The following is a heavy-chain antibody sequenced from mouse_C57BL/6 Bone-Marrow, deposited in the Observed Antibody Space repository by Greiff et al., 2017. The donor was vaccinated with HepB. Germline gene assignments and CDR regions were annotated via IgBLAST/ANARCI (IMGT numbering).Heavy chain of an antibody. CDR1: GYTFTDYE. D-gene: IGHD2-5*01. J-gene: IGHJ3*01. V-gene: IGHV1-15*01. CDR2: IDPETGGT. Sequence: QVQLQQSGAELVRPGASVTLSCKASGYTFTDYEMHWVKQTPVHGLEWIGAIDPETGGTAYNQKFKGKAILTADKSSSTAYMELRSLTSEDSAVYYCTREGIVTRAYWGQGTLVTVSA. CDR3: TREGIVTRAY.